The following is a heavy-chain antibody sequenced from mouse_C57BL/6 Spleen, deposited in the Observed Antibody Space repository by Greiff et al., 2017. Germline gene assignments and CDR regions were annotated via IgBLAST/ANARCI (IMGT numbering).Heavy chain of an antibody. CDR2: IDPEDGAT. V-gene: IGHV14-1*01. J-gene: IGHJ1*03. Sequence: EVQLQQSGAELVRPGASVKLSCTASGFNIKDYYLHWVKQRPEQGLEWIGRIDPEDGATESAPKFQGKATMTADTSSNTASLQLSSLTSEDTAVYYCTTLLGTWYFDVWGTGTTVTVSS. CDR3: TTLLGTWYFDV. D-gene: IGHD4-1*01. CDR1: GFNIKDYY.